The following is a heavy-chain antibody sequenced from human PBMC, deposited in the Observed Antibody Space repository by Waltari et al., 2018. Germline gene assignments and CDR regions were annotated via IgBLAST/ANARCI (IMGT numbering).Heavy chain of an antibody. CDR3: VLFSSDFLGDC. CDR2: INTYGTIT. D-gene: IGHD6-25*01. J-gene: IGHJ4*02. V-gene: IGHV3-74*01. Sequence: EVQLVESGGGLVQPGGSLRLSCAASGFTFSAYWMHWVRQDPGEGLVSVSQINTYGTITSYADSVKGRFTISRDNAKNTLFLQMNSLRAEDTAVYYCVLFSSDFLGDCWGQGTLITVSS. CDR1: GFTFSAYW.